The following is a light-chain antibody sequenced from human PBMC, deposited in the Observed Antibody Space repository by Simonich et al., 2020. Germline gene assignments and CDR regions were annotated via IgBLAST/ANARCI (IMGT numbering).Light chain of an antibody. CDR1: SGSIAINY. CDR2: EDN. J-gene: IGLJ3*02. CDR3: QSYDSSNRV. Sequence: NFMLTQPHSVSESPGKTVTISCTRSSGSIAINYVQWYQQRPGSSHPTVIYEDNQRPSGVPGRFSGSIDRSSNSASLTFSGLKTEDEAGYYCQSYDSSNRVFGGGTKLTVL. V-gene: IGLV6-57*01.